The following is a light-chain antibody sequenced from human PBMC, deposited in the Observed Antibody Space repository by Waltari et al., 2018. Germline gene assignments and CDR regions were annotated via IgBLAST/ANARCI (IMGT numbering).Light chain of an antibody. J-gene: IGKJ1*01. Sequence: DAVLTQSPLSLPVTLGQPASISCRSSQSLVYSDGNTYLNWFQQRPGQSPRRLLYKVSDRDSGVPDRFSGSGSGTDFTLTISSLQPEDFATYYCQQANSFPRTFGQGTKVEIK. V-gene: IGKV2-30*01. CDR3: QQANSFPRT. CDR1: QSLVYSDGNTY. CDR2: KVS.